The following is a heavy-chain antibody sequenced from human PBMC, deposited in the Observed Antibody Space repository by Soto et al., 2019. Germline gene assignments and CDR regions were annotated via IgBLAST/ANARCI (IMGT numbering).Heavy chain of an antibody. Sequence: ASVKVSCKASGYTFTSYGISWVRQAPGQGLEWMGWISAYNGNTNYAQKLQGRVTMTTDTSTSAAYMELRSLRSDDTAVYYCARCLAAVAGASYYGMDVWGQGTTVTVSS. CDR2: ISAYNGNT. CDR3: ARCLAAVAGASYYGMDV. CDR1: GYTFTSYG. D-gene: IGHD6-19*01. V-gene: IGHV1-18*01. J-gene: IGHJ6*02.